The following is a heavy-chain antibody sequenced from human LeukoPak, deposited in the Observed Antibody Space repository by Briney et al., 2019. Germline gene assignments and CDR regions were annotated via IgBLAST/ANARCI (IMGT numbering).Heavy chain of an antibody. CDR3: ARDVIGFYYYMDV. Sequence: SETLSLTCTVSGGSISSDGVYWGWVRQPPGKGLEWIGSIFHSGGTYYNPSLKSRVSIPVDTSKNQFSLKLSSVTAADTAVYYCARDVIGFYYYMDVWGKGTTVTVSS. CDR1: GGSISSDGVY. V-gene: IGHV4-39*07. CDR2: IFHSGGT. D-gene: IGHD3-22*01. J-gene: IGHJ6*03.